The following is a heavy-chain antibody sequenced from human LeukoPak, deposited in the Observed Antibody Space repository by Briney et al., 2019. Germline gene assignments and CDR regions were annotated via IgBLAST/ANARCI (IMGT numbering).Heavy chain of an antibody. J-gene: IGHJ4*02. CDR1: GFTFSSYA. V-gene: IGHV3-23*01. Sequence: PGGSLRLSCAASGFTFSSYAMSWVRQAPGKGLEWVSAISGSGGSTYYADSVKGRFTISRDNSKSTLYLQMNSLRAEDTAVYYCAKAPYVDPNAIDYWGQGTLVTVSS. CDR3: AKAPYVDPNAIDY. CDR2: ISGSGGST. D-gene: IGHD5-12*01.